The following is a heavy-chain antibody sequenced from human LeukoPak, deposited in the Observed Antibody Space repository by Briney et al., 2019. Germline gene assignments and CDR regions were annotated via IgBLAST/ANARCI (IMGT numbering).Heavy chain of an antibody. V-gene: IGHV1-2*02. CDR3: AREISGYSDY. J-gene: IGHJ4*02. Sequence: GASVKVSCKASGYTFTGYYMHWVRQAPGQGLEWMGWINANSGDTKYEQKFQGRVTMTRDTSVSTAYMELSRLRSDDTAMYYCAREISGYSDYWGQGTLVTVSS. D-gene: IGHD3-22*01. CDR1: GYTFTGYY. CDR2: INANSGDT.